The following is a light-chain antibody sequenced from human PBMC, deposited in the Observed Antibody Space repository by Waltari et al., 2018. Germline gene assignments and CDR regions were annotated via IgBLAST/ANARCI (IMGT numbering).Light chain of an antibody. CDR3: SSYTSSSTRVV. CDR2: DVS. Sequence: QSALTQPAAVSGSPGQSHTISCTGTSSDVGGYNYVSWYQQHPGKAPKLMIYDVSNRPSGVSNRFSGSKSGNTASLTISGLQAEDEADYYCSSYTSSSTRVVFGGGTKLTVL. V-gene: IGLV2-14*03. CDR1: SSDVGGYNY. J-gene: IGLJ2*01.